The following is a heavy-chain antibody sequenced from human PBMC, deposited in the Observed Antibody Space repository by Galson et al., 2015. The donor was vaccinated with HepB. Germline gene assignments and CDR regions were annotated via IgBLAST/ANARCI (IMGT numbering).Heavy chain of an antibody. V-gene: IGHV3-48*01. D-gene: IGHD6-19*01. CDR3: ARDPDSSADY. CDR1: GFILTSYS. Sequence: SLRLSCAASGFILTSYSMIWVRQAPGKGLEWLAYISPSNTISYSDSVKGRSTISRDNARNSLYLQMNSLRVDDTAVYYCARDPDSSADYWGQGTLVTVSS. J-gene: IGHJ4*02. CDR2: ISPSNTI.